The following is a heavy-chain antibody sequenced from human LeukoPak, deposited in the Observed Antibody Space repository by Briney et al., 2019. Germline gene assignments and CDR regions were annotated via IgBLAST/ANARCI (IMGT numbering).Heavy chain of an antibody. CDR3: ARDAHTGSGTYWGGVDYYYGLDV. Sequence: PGGSLRLSCAASGLIVSSNYMSWVRQAPGEGLEWVSVVYGGDTTYYADSVQGRFTISRDNSKNTLYLQMNSLRAEDTAVYYCARDAHTGSGTYWGGVDYYYGLDVWGQGTTVTVSS. V-gene: IGHV3-66*01. CDR1: GLIVSSNY. CDR2: VYGGDTT. D-gene: IGHD3-10*01. J-gene: IGHJ6*02.